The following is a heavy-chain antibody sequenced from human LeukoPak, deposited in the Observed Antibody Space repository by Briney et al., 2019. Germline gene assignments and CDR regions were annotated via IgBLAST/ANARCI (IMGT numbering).Heavy chain of an antibody. CDR1: GFTFSSYA. D-gene: IGHD3-10*01. CDR3: ATEFNYYGSGSYC. CDR2: ISGSGGST. V-gene: IGHV3-23*01. Sequence: GGSLRLSCAVSGFTFSSYAMSWVRQAPWKGLEWVSAISGSGGSTYYADSVKGRFTISRDNSKNTLYLQMNSLRAEDTAVYYCATEFNYYGSGSYCWGQGTLVTVSS. J-gene: IGHJ4*02.